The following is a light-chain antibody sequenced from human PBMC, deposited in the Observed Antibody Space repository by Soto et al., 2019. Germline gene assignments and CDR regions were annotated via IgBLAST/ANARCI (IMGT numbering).Light chain of an antibody. CDR1: QSVSSSY. J-gene: IGKJ3*01. CDR3: HHPGISPIT. Sequence: EIVLTQSPGTLSLSPGERATLSCRASQSVSSSYFAWYQQKPGQAPRLLIYGASSRATGIPDRFSGSGSGTDFSLIISRLEHEDFAVYYCHHPGISPITFGPGTKVDIK. CDR2: GAS. V-gene: IGKV3-20*01.